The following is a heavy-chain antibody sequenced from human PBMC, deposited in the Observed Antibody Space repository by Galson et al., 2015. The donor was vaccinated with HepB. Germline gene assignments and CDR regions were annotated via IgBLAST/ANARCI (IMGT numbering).Heavy chain of an antibody. D-gene: IGHD6-13*01. V-gene: IGHV3-30*04. J-gene: IGHJ6*02. CDR2: ISYDGSNQ. Sequence: SLRLSCAASGFTFSSYAMHWVRQAPGKGLEWVAVISYDGSNQYYADSVKGRFTISRDNSKNTLYLQMNSLRAEDTAVYYCARDYASSWYFNHYYGMDVWGQGTTVTVS. CDR1: GFTFSSYA. CDR3: ARDYASSWYFNHYYGMDV.